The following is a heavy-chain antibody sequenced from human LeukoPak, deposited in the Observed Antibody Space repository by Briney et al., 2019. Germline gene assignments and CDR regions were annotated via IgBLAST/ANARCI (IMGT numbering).Heavy chain of an antibody. Sequence: ASVKVSCKASGYTFTSYGISWVRQAPGQGLEFMGWIYPPTGGTVLAEKFQGRVIMTRDTSITTAYMELSGLNFDDTAVYYCIRENWYYEDWGQGTLVTVSS. CDR2: IYPPTGGT. D-gene: IGHD3-16*01. CDR1: GYTFTSYG. V-gene: IGHV1-2*02. J-gene: IGHJ4*02. CDR3: IRENWYYED.